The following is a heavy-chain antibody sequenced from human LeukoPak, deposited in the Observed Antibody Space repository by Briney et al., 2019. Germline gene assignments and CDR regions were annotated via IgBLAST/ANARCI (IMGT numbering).Heavy chain of an antibody. V-gene: IGHV3-23*01. CDR2: ISGSGSST. Sequence: QTGGSLRLSCAASGFTFNSYAMSWVRQAPEKGLEWVATISGSGSSTYYTDSVKGRFTISRDNSKNTLHLQMNGLRAEDTALYFCAKWTGGVRGVIGGAFDIWGQGTLVTVSS. CDR3: AKWTGGVRGVIGGAFDI. CDR1: GFTFNSYA. D-gene: IGHD3-10*01. J-gene: IGHJ3*02.